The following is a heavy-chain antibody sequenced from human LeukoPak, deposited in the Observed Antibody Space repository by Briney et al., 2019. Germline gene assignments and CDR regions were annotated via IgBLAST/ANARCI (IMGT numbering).Heavy chain of an antibody. CDR2: IYHSGST. J-gene: IGHJ4*02. CDR3: ARGEAWERRMGIDY. V-gene: IGHV4-38-2*01. Sequence: PSETLSLTCAVSGYSISSGYYWGWIRQPPGKGLEWIGSIYHSGSTYYNPSLKSRVTISVDTSKNQFSLKLSSVTAADTAVYYCARGEAWERRMGIDYWGQGTLVTVSS. D-gene: IGHD1-26*01. CDR1: GYSISSGYY.